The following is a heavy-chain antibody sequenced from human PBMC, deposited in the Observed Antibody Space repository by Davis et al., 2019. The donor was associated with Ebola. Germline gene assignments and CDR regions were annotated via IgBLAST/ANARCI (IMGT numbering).Heavy chain of an antibody. Sequence: GESLKISCAASGFTVSSNYMSWVRQAPGKGLEWVSVIYGGGSTYYADSVKGRFTISRDNSKNTLYLQMNSLRAEDTAVYYCARDVPMGYYYYMDVWGKGTTVTVSS. J-gene: IGHJ6*03. V-gene: IGHV3-53*05. CDR2: IYGGGST. CDR1: GFTVSSNY. CDR3: ARDVPMGYYYYMDV. D-gene: IGHD2-8*01.